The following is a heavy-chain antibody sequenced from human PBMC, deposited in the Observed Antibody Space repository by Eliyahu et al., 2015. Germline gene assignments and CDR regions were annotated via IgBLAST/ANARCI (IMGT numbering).Heavy chain of an antibody. J-gene: IGHJ3*02. V-gene: IGHV3-48*03. CDR2: ISSSGSTI. CDR1: GFTFSSYE. D-gene: IGHD6-6*01. CDR3: ARAGSSSLGPAFDI. Sequence: EVQLVESGGGLVQPGGSLRLSCAASGFTFSSYEMNWVRQAPGKGLGWVSYISSSGSTIYYADSVKGRFTISRDNAKNSLYLQMNSLRAEDTAVYYCARAGSSSLGPAFDIWGQGTMVTASS.